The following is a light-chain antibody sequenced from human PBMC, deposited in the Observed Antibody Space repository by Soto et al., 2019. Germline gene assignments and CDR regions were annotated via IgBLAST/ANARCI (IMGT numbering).Light chain of an antibody. V-gene: IGLV1-40*01. CDR2: GNI. Sequence: QAVVTQPPSVSGAPGQRVTISCTGSNSNIGTRYDVHWYQQFPGTAPKLLIYGNINRPSGVPDRFSGSKSGTSASLAITGLQAEDEADYYCQSYDSSLSGGVFGGGTKLTVL. CDR1: NSNIGTRYD. CDR3: QSYDSSLSGGV. J-gene: IGLJ3*02.